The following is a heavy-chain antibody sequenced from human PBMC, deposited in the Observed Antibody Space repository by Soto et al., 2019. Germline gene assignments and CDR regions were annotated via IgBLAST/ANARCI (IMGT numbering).Heavy chain of an antibody. CDR1: GGTFSSYA. J-gene: IGHJ4*02. V-gene: IGHV1-69*13. CDR2: IIPIFGTT. D-gene: IGHD3-22*01. CDR3: ARDSSGYYFFY. Sequence: ASVKVSCKASGGTFSSYAINWLRQAPGQGLEWMGAIIPIFGTTNYAQKFQGRVTITADESTRTAYMELNSLRSEDTAIYYCARDSSGYYFFYWGQGTLVTVS.